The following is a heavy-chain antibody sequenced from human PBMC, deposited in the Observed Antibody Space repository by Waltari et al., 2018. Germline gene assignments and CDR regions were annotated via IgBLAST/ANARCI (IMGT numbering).Heavy chain of an antibody. D-gene: IGHD1-26*01. CDR2: IYYRWST. CDR3: ARGPGGGIDY. J-gene: IGHJ4*02. Sequence: QVQLQESGPGLVKPSETLSLTCTVSGGSISSYYWSWIRQPPGTGLEWIGYIYYRWSTNYNPSLKSRVTISVDTSRNQFSLKLSSVTAADTAVYYCARGPGGGIDYWGQGPLVTVSS. V-gene: IGHV4-59*12. CDR1: GGSISSYY.